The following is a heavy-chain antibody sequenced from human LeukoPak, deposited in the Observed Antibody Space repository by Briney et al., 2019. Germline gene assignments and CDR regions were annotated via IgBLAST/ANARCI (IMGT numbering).Heavy chain of an antibody. Sequence: SETLSLTCTVSGGSISSHYWSWIRQPPGRGLEWIGYIYYSGSTNYDPSLKSRVTISVDTSKNQFSLKLSSVTAADTAVYYCARVVPAAKNWFDPWGQGTLVTVSS. D-gene: IGHD2-2*01. V-gene: IGHV4-59*11. J-gene: IGHJ5*02. CDR2: IYYSGST. CDR1: GGSISSHY. CDR3: ARVVPAAKNWFDP.